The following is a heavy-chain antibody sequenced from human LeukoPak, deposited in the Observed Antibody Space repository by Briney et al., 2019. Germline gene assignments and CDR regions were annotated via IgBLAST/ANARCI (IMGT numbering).Heavy chain of an antibody. CDR3: GLAYYYYMDV. Sequence: SETLSLTCAVYGGSFSGYYWSWIRQPPGKGLEWIGEINHSGSTNYNPSLKSRVTISVDTSKNQFSLKLSSVTAADTAVYYCGLAYYYYMDVWGKGTTVTVSS. V-gene: IGHV4-34*01. J-gene: IGHJ6*03. CDR1: GGSFSGYY. CDR2: INHSGST.